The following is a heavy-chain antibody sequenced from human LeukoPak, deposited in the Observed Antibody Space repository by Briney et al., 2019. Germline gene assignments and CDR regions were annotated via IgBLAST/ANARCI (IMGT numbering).Heavy chain of an antibody. Sequence: ASVKVSCKASGYTFTSYGISWVRQAPGQGLEGMGWISAYNGNKNYAQKLQGRVTMTTDTSTSTAYMELRSLRSDDTAVYYCARDRGIAVAGALGYWGQGTLVTVSS. J-gene: IGHJ4*02. D-gene: IGHD6-19*01. CDR3: ARDRGIAVAGALGY. V-gene: IGHV1-18*01. CDR2: ISAYNGNK. CDR1: GYTFTSYG.